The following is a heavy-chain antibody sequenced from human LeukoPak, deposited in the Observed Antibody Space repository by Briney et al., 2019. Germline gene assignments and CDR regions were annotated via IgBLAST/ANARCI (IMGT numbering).Heavy chain of an antibody. CDR3: FYYMYV. J-gene: IGHJ6*03. Sequence: ASVRVSCKASGYTFIGYHLYWVRLAPGQGLEWMGWINPKTGDTNYSENFKGRVTMTTDTSINTAYMDLSSLTYDDTAVYYYFYYMYVWAKGTTVIVSS. CDR1: GYTFIGYH. V-gene: IGHV1-2*02. CDR2: INPKTGDT.